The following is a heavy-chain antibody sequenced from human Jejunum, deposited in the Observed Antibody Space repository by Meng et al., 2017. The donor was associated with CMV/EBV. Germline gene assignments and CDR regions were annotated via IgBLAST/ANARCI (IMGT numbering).Heavy chain of an antibody. V-gene: IGHV3-30-3*01. CDR3: ARDQDTSGQRTYYFDY. D-gene: IGHD2-15*01. CDR1: FVFSNYE. CDR2: ISYDGTIH. Sequence: FVFSNYEMHWVRQAPGKGMEWVAIISYDGTIHYYADSVRGRFTISRDNSMHTLYLQMNSLRGDDTAIYYCARDQDTSGQRTYYFDYWGQGTLVTVSS. J-gene: IGHJ4*02.